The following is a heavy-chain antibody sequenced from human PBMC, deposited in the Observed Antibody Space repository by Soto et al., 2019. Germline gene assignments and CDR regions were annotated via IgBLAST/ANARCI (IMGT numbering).Heavy chain of an antibody. V-gene: IGHV1-8*01. D-gene: IGHD4-17*01. CDR1: GYTFTSYD. CDR2: MNPNSGNT. Sequence: QVQLVQSGAEVKKPGASVKVSCKASGYTFTSYDINWVRQATGQGLEWMGWMNPNSGNTGHAQKFQGRFTMTTNTSIITAYMKLSSLRYKDTAVYYCERVFWGDYGDYGLGYFDYWGQGTLVTVSS. J-gene: IGHJ4*02. CDR3: ERVFWGDYGDYGLGYFDY.